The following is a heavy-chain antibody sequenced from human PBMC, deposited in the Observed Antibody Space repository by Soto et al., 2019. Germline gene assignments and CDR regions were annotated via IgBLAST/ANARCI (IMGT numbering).Heavy chain of an antibody. Sequence: PSETLSLTCTVSGGSISSYYWSWIRQPPGKGLEWIGYIYYSGSTNYNPSLKSRVTISVDTSKNQFSLKLSSVTAADTAVYYSARHARWCSGGSCYSSWFDPWGQGTLVTVSS. V-gene: IGHV4-59*08. J-gene: IGHJ5*02. CDR2: IYYSGST. CDR1: GGSISSYY. D-gene: IGHD2-15*01. CDR3: ARHARWCSGGSCYSSWFDP.